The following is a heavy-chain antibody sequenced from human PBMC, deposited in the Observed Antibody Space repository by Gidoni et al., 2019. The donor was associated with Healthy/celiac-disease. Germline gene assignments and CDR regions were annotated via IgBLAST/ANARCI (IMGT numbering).Heavy chain of an antibody. CDR3: ARDSPRWLLLLDY. D-gene: IGHD3-22*01. CDR1: GYTFTSYA. J-gene: IGHJ4*02. V-gene: IGHV1-3*01. CDR2: INAGNGNT. Sequence: QVQLVQSGAEVKKPGASVKVSCKASGYTFTSYAMHWVRQAPGKRLEWMGWINAGNGNTKYSQKFQGRVTITRDTSASTAYMELSSLRSEDTAVYYCARDSPRWLLLLDYWGQGTLVTVSS.